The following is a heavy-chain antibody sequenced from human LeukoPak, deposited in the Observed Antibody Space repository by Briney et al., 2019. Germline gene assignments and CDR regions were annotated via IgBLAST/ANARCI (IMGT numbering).Heavy chain of an antibody. Sequence: GGSLRLSCAVSGFTFTSYWMSWVRQAPGKGLEWVAVISYDGSNKYYADSVKGRFTISRDNSKNTLYLQMNSLRAEDTAVYYCARDLVSRSSSWYIPPYYYYYGMDVWGQGTTVTVSS. V-gene: IGHV3-30-3*01. CDR1: GFTFTSYW. J-gene: IGHJ6*02. CDR3: ARDLVSRSSSWYIPPYYYYYGMDV. CDR2: ISYDGSNK. D-gene: IGHD6-13*01.